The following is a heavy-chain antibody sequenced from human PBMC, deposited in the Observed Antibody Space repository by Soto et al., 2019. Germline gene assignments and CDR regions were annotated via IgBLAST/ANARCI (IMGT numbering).Heavy chain of an antibody. D-gene: IGHD2-21*01. CDR2: ISGSGGST. J-gene: IGHJ3*02. V-gene: IGHV3-23*01. Sequence: GGSLRLSCAASGFTFSSYAMSWVRQAPGKGLEWVSAISGSGGSTYYADSVKGRFTISRDNSKNTLYLQMNSLRAEDTAVYYCAKDRRLWWYSGDAFDIWGQGTMVTVSS. CDR3: AKDRRLWWYSGDAFDI. CDR1: GFTFSSYA.